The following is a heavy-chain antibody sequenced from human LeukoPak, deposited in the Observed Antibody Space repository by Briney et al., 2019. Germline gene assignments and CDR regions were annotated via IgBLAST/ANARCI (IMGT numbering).Heavy chain of an antibody. D-gene: IGHD1-14*01. CDR1: GGSISSGSYY. CDR3: ARLNKPGWFDP. Sequence: SETLSLTCTVSGGSISSGSYYWAWIRQPPGKGLEWIANIFYTGSTYYNPSLKSRVTISVDTSKDQFSLRLSSVTATDTAVYYCARLNKPGWFDPWGQGTLVTVS. V-gene: IGHV4-39*01. J-gene: IGHJ5*02. CDR2: IFYTGST.